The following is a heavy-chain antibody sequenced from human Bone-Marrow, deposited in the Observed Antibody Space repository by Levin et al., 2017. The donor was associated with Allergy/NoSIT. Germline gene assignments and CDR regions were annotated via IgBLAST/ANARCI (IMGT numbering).Heavy chain of an antibody. CDR3: ARLADNWNVNWFDP. V-gene: IGHV4-39*07. J-gene: IGHJ5*02. CDR2: IYYNSYT. D-gene: IGHD1-20*01. Sequence: PSETLSLTCTVSGASINSTNYYWGWIRQPPGKGLEWIGTIYYNSYTYYNPSLKSRVTIPKDTSKNQFSLKLSSVTAADTAVYYCARLADNWNVNWFDPWGQGTLVTVSS. CDR1: GASINSTNYY.